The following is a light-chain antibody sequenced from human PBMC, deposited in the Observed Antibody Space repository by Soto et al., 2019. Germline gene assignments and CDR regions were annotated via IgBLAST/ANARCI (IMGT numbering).Light chain of an antibody. CDR3: QSYDSSLSGSV. V-gene: IGLV1-40*01. CDR1: RSNIGAGYD. Sequence: QSVLTQAPSVSGAPGQRVTISCTGSRSNIGAGYDVHWYKQLPGTVPKLLIFRNINRPSGVPDRFSGSKSGTSASLAITGLQAEDEADYYCQSYDSSLSGSVFGGGPKLTVL. J-gene: IGLJ3*02. CDR2: RNI.